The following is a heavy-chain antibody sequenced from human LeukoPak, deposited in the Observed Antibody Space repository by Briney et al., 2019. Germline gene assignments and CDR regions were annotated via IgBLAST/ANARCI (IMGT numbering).Heavy chain of an antibody. J-gene: IGHJ6*03. CDR1: GFTFDDYA. D-gene: IGHD3-9*01. V-gene: IGHV3-23*01. CDR2: ISGSGGST. Sequence: GGSLRLSCAVSGFTFDDYAMHWVRQVPGKGLEWVSAISGSGGSTYYADSVKGRFTISRDNSKNTLYLQMNSLRAEDTAVYYCARGRYYDILTDDYISYYMDVWGQGTTVTISS. CDR3: ARGRYYDILTDDYISYYMDV.